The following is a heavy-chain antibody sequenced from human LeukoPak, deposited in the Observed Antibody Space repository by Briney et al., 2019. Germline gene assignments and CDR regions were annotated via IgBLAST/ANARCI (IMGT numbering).Heavy chain of an antibody. CDR1: GFTFSSYG. CDR2: IWYDGTDE. D-gene: IGHD1-26*01. V-gene: IGHV3-33*01. Sequence: GGSLRLSCAASGFTFSSYGMHWVRQAPGKGLEWVALIWYDGTDEYYGDSVKGRFTISRDNSKNTLYVQMNSLRAEDTAVYYCAREKGGYFDHWGQGTLVTVSS. J-gene: IGHJ4*02. CDR3: AREKGGYFDH.